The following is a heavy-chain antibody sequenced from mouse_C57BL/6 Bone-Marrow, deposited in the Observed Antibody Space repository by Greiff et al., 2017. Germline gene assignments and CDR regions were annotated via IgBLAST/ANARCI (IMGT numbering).Heavy chain of an antibody. CDR1: GYAFSSSW. Sequence: QVQLQQSGPELVKPGASVKISCKASGYAFSSSWMNWVKQRPGKGLEWIGRIYPGDGDTNYNGKFKGKATLTADKSSSTAYMQLSSLTSEDSAVYFCAREDYGSSFSPFAYWGQGTLVTVSA. CDR2: IYPGDGDT. J-gene: IGHJ3*01. V-gene: IGHV1-82*01. D-gene: IGHD1-1*01. CDR3: AREDYGSSFSPFAY.